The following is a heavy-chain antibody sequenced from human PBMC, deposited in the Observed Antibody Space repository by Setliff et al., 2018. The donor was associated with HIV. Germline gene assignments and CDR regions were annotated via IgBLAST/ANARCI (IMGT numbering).Heavy chain of an antibody. CDR3: DD. Sequence: GGSLRLSCAASGFTFSNYWMSWVRQAPGKGLEWVASIKLDGNEKYYVDSVKGRFTISRDDLKNSLYLQMNSLRVEDTAVYYFDDWGQGTLVTVSS. CDR2: IKLDGNEK. V-gene: IGHV3-7*01. J-gene: IGHJ4*02. CDR1: GFTFSNYW.